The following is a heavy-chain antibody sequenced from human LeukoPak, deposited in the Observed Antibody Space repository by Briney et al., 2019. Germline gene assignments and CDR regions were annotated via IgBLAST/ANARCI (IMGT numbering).Heavy chain of an antibody. J-gene: IGHJ4*02. CDR2: ISSNGGST. Sequence: GGSLRLSCSASGFTFSSYAMHWVRQAPGKGLEYVSAISSNGGSTYYADSVKGRFTISRDNSKNTLYLQMNSLRAEDTAVYYCARAIEPTSGPYSSSWAGVDYWGQGTLVTVSS. V-gene: IGHV3-64*04. CDR3: ARAIEPTSGPYSSSWAGVDY. CDR1: GFTFSSYA. D-gene: IGHD6-13*01.